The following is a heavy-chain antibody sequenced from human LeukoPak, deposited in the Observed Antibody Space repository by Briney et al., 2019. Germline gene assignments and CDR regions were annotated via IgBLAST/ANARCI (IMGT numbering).Heavy chain of an antibody. J-gene: IGHJ4*02. Sequence: GGSLRLSCVASGFTFSSYSMNWVRQAPGKGLEWVSYISTSSTYIYYADSVKGRFTISRDNAKNSLYLQMNSLRAEDTAVYYCARGVFSDYWGQGTLVTVSS. CDR2: ISTSSTYI. CDR1: GFTFSSYS. V-gene: IGHV3-21*01. CDR3: ARGVFSDY. D-gene: IGHD6-13*01.